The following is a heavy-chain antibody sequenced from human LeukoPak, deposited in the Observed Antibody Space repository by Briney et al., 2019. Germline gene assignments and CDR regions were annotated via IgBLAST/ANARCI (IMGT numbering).Heavy chain of an antibody. J-gene: IGHJ4*02. V-gene: IGHV3-33*01. CDR2: IWYDGSNK. D-gene: IGHD3-22*01. Sequence: GGSLRLSCAASGFTFSSYGMHWVRQAPGKGLEWVAVIWYDGSNKYYADSVKGRFTISRDNSKNTLYLQMNSLRAEDTAVYYCARDVDSSGYSFDYWGQGTLVTVSS. CDR3: ARDVDSSGYSFDY. CDR1: GFTFSSYG.